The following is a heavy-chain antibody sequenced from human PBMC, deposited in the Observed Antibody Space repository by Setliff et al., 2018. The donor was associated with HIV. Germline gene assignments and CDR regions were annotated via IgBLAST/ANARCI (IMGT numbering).Heavy chain of an antibody. D-gene: IGHD3-3*01. J-gene: IGHJ6*03. CDR1: VGSISSSSYY. Sequence: SETLSLTCTVSVGSISSSSYYWGWIRQPPGKGLEWIGSIYYSGSTYYNPSLKSRVTISVDTSKNQFSLKLISVTAADTAVYYCATTTIFEVPRYYYYYMDVWGKGTTVTVSS. V-gene: IGHV4-39*01. CDR2: IYYSGST. CDR3: ATTTIFEVPRYYYYYMDV.